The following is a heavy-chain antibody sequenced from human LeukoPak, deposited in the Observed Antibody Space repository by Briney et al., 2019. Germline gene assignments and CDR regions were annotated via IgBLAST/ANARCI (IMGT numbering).Heavy chain of an antibody. Sequence: PSETLSLTCTVSGGSISNYYWSWIQQPPGEGLEWIGYIYYSGNTNYNPSLKSRVTISVDTSKNQFSLRLSSVTAADTAVYYCARRYCGGSTCYPYYLDYWGQGTLVTVSS. CDR1: GGSISNYY. J-gene: IGHJ4*02. CDR2: IYYSGNT. CDR3: ARRYCGGSTCYPYYLDY. D-gene: IGHD2-15*01. V-gene: IGHV4-59*08.